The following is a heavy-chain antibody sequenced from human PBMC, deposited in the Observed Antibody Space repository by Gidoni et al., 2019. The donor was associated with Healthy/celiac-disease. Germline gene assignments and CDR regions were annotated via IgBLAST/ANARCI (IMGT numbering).Heavy chain of an antibody. D-gene: IGHD3-10*01. V-gene: IGHV4-39*01. Sequence: QLQLQESGPGLVKPSETMSLTCTGSGGSISSSSYYWGWIRQPPGKGLEWIGSIYYSGGTYYNPSLKSRVTISVDTSKNQFALKLSSVTAADTAVYYCARQYLNVAGDGFDYWGQGTLVTVSS. J-gene: IGHJ4*02. CDR3: ARQYLNVAGDGFDY. CDR2: IYYSGGT. CDR1: GGSISSSSYY.